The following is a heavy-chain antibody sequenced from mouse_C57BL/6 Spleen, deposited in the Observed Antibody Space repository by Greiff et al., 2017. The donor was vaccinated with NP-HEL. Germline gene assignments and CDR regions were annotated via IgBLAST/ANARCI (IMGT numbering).Heavy chain of an antibody. V-gene: IGHV1-64*01. CDR1: GYTFTSYW. CDR3: AATGGYAMDD. J-gene: IGHJ4*01. Sequence: VKLQQPGAELVKPGASVKLSCKASGYTFTSYWMHWVKQRPGQGLEWIGMIHPNSGSTNYNEKFKSKATLTVDKSSSTAYMQLSSLTSEDSAVYYCAATGGYAMDDWGQGTSVTVSS. CDR2: IHPNSGST. D-gene: IGHD1-2*01.